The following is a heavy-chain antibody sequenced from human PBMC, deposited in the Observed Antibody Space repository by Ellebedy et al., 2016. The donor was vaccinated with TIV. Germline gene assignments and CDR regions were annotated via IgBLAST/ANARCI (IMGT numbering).Heavy chain of an antibody. J-gene: IGHJ4*02. CDR1: EFTFSSYY. CDR2: IDADGSST. Sequence: PGGSLRLSCAASEFTFSSYYMQWVRQVPGKGLEWVSRIDADGSSTTYADSVTGRFASSRDNAKNTLYLQMNGLRVEDTAVYYCARDRSNIAATGRGVDYWGQGTLVIVSS. V-gene: IGHV3-74*01. CDR3: ARDRSNIAATGRGVDY. D-gene: IGHD6-13*01.